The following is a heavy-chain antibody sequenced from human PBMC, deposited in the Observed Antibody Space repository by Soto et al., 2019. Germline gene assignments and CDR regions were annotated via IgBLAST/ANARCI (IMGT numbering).Heavy chain of an antibody. V-gene: IGHV4-34*01. J-gene: IGHJ4*02. Sequence: SETLSLTCAVFGESFTAYYWSWIRQPPGKGLEWIGEINHRGRSDYSPSFKSRVTISIDASKSQFSLNLNSVTAADTAVYFCAKVGWFVIYYWGKGGLVTVSS. CDR1: GESFTAYY. D-gene: IGHD3-10*01. CDR3: AKVGWFVIYY. CDR2: INHRGRS.